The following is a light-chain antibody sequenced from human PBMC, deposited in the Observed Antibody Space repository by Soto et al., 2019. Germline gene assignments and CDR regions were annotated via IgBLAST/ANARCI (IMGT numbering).Light chain of an antibody. CDR2: DNN. J-gene: IGLJ3*02. CDR3: AAWDDSLSGVV. Sequence: QSALTQPPSASGTPGQRVTISCSGSSSNIARNSVNWYQQFPGTAPKLLIYDNNQRPSGVPDRFSDSKSGTSASLAISGLQSEDEADYYCAAWDDSLSGVVFGGGTQLTVL. CDR1: SSNIARNS. V-gene: IGLV1-44*01.